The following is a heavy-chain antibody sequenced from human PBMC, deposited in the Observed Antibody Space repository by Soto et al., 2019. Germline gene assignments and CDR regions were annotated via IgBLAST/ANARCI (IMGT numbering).Heavy chain of an antibody. CDR3: ARDASSSYYFDY. CDR1: GFTFSSYW. V-gene: IGHV3-7*01. Sequence: PGGSLRLSCAASGFTFSSYWMSWVRQAPGKGLEWVANIKQDGSEKSYVYSVKGRFTISRDNAKNSLYLQMNSLRAEDTAVYYCARDASSSYYFDYWGQGTLVTVSS. CDR2: IKQDGSEK. J-gene: IGHJ4*02. D-gene: IGHD6-6*01.